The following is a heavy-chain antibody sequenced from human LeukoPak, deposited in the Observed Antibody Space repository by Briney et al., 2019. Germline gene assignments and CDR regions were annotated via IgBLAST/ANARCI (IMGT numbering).Heavy chain of an antibody. CDR3: AKGETSTVT. Sequence: GGSLRLSCAASGFTFSAFAMHWARQAPGKGLEWVAAIYYDASNKYYAVSVRGRFTISRDNSRNTLFLQMNSLRADDTAVYYCAKGETSTVTWGQGTLVTVSS. D-gene: IGHD4-17*01. V-gene: IGHV3-30-3*01. CDR2: IYYDASNK. J-gene: IGHJ4*02. CDR1: GFTFSAFA.